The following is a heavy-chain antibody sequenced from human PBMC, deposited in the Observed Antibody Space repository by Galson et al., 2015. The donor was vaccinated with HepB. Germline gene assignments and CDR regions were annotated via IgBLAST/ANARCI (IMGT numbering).Heavy chain of an antibody. CDR3: ARIFGSGGVNFDY. V-gene: IGHV1-2*02. J-gene: IGHJ4*02. CDR2: IKPNSGGT. Sequence: SVKVSCKASGYSFTGHHIHWVRQAPGQGLEWVGRIKPNSGGTDYAQKFQGRITMTWDTSISTTHMELSSLTSGDTAVYYCARIFGSGGVNFDYWGQGSLVIVFS. D-gene: IGHD3-3*01. CDR1: GYSFTGHH.